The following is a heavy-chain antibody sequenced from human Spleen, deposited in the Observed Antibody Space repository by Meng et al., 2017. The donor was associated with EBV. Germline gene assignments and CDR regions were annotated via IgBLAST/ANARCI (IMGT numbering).Heavy chain of an antibody. V-gene: IGHV1-18*04. Sequence: AADEDRTPGAYVRVHRKRSGYTFTDNGITWVRQAPGKGLEWMGWISPYNDNRNYAQKFQGRVTMTMDASTSTAYMELRSLRFDDTAKYYCATTKEYYDVLTGSGWFDPWGQGTLVTVSS. CDR1: GYTFTDNG. D-gene: IGHD3-9*01. J-gene: IGHJ5*02. CDR2: ISPYNDNR. CDR3: ATTKEYYDVLTGSGWFDP.